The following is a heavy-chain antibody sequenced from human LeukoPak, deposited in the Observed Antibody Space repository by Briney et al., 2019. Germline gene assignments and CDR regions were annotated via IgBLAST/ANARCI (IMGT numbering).Heavy chain of an antibody. D-gene: IGHD7-27*01. CDR1: GGTFSSYA. CDR3: ASTGPGDTGYFDY. CDR2: IIPIVGIK. Sequence: SVNLSCKASGGTFSSYAISWVRQAPGQGLEWMGRIIPIVGIKNYAQKFQGSVTITADKSTSTAYMELSSLRSEDTAVYYCASTGPGDTGYFDYWGQGTLVTVSS. V-gene: IGHV1-69*04. J-gene: IGHJ4*02.